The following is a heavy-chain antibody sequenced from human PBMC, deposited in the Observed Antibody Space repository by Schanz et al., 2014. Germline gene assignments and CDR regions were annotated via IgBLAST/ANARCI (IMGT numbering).Heavy chain of an antibody. CDR1: GGTFSSYT. J-gene: IGHJ4*02. CDR2: IIPVLAIA. Sequence: QVQLVQSGAEVKKPGASVKVSCKASGGTFSSYTISWIRQAPGQGLEWMGRIIPVLAIADYAQKFQGRVTMTRNTSISTAYMELSSLRSDDTAVYYCGRGFSRSYIDFWGQGTLITVSS. CDR3: GRGFSRSYIDF. V-gene: IGHV1-69*02. D-gene: IGHD3-10*01.